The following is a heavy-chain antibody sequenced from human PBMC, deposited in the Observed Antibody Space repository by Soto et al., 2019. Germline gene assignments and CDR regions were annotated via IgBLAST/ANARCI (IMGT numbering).Heavy chain of an antibody. CDR2: IYYSGST. CDR3: ARLNGYCSGGSCYGDAFEI. V-gene: IGHV4-59*08. CDR1: GGSISSYY. Sequence: PSETLSLTCTVSGGSISSYYWSWIRQPPGKGLEWIGYIYYSGSTNYNPSLKSRVTISVDTSKNQFSLKLSSVTAADTAVYYCARLNGYCSGGSCYGDAFEIWGQGTTVTVSS. J-gene: IGHJ3*02. D-gene: IGHD2-15*01.